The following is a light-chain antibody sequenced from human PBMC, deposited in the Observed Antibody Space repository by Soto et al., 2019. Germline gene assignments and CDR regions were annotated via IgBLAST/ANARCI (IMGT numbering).Light chain of an antibody. CDR3: QQYNNWTRT. J-gene: IGKJ5*01. CDR1: QSVRSS. CDR2: DAA. V-gene: IGKV3-15*01. Sequence: EVVMTQSPATLSVSPGERATLSCRASQSVRSSLAWYQQNPGQPPSLLIYDAATRATGTPARFNGSGSGTEFTLTISSLESEDFAVYYCQQYNNWTRTFGQGTRLENK.